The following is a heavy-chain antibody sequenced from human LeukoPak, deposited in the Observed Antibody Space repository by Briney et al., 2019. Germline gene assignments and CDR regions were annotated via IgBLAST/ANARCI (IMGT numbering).Heavy chain of an antibody. CDR2: IKQDGSEK. J-gene: IGHJ4*02. Sequence: PGGSLRLSCAASGFTFSSYWMTWVRQAPGKGLEWVANIKQDGSEKYYADSLKGRFTISRDNAKNSLYLQMDSLRAEDTAVYYCANPRFDYWGQGMLVTVSS. V-gene: IGHV3-7*02. CDR3: ANPRFDY. CDR1: GFTFSSYW.